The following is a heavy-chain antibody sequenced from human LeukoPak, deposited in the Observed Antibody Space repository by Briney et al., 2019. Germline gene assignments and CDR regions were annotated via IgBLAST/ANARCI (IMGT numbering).Heavy chain of an antibody. CDR3: ARDPPLVSGPIYYYYYMDV. CDR1: GFTFSTYN. CDR2: ISASSYYI. J-gene: IGHJ6*03. D-gene: IGHD5/OR15-5a*01. V-gene: IGHV3-21*01. Sequence: GGSLRLSCAASGFTFSTYNMNWVRQAPGKGLEWVSSISASSYYIYYTDSVKGRFIISRNNAKNSLYLQMSSLRAEDSAIYYCARDPPLVSGPIYYYYYMDVWGKGTTVTVSS.